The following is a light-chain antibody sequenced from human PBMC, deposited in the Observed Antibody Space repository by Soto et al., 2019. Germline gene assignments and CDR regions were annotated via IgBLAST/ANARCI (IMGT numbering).Light chain of an antibody. CDR3: QQYNGT. Sequence: DIQMTQSPSTLSASVGDRVTMTCRASQSIGSWLAWYQQKPGKAPKLLIYKASILESGVPSRFSGSGPGTEFTLTISSLQPDDFETYYCQQYNGTFGQGTKVEIK. V-gene: IGKV1-5*03. J-gene: IGKJ1*01. CDR1: QSIGSW. CDR2: KAS.